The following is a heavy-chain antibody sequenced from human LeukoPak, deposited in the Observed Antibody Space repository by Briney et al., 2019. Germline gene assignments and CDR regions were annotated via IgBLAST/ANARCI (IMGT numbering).Heavy chain of an antibody. V-gene: IGHV3-30-3*01. CDR2: ISYDGSNK. Sequence: GRSLRLSCAASGFTFSSYAMHWVRQAPGKGLEWVAVISYDGSNKYYADSVKGRFTISRDNSKNTLYLQMNSLRAEDTAVYYCARDSAVTTSYHFDYWGQGTLVTVFS. CDR1: GFTFSSYA. CDR3: ARDSAVTTSYHFDY. D-gene: IGHD4-17*01. J-gene: IGHJ4*02.